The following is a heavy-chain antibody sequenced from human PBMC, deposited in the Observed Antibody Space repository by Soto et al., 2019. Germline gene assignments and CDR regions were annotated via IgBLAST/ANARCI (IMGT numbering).Heavy chain of an antibody. D-gene: IGHD3-16*01. CDR2: IYHSGST. J-gene: IGHJ4*02. CDR1: GGSISSGGYS. V-gene: IGHV4-30-2*01. Sequence: SETLSLTCAVSGGSISSGGYSWSWIRQPPGKGLEWIGYIYHSGSTYYNPSLKSRVTISVDTSKNQFSPKLSSVTAADTAVYYWARGWGVEAVTNSPPVLEFGGQGPLAPV. CDR3: ARGWGVEAVTNSPPVLEF.